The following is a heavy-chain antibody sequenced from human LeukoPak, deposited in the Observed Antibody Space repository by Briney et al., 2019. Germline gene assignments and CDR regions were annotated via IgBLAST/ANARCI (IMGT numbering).Heavy chain of an antibody. CDR3: ARGLGDTLYYYYYMDV. V-gene: IGHV1-8*03. D-gene: IGHD2-21*01. J-gene: IGHJ6*03. CDR1: GYTFTSYD. Sequence: ASVKVSCKASGYTFTSYDINWVRQATGQGLEWMGWMNPNSGNTGYAQKFQGRVTITRNTSISTAYMELSSLGSEDTAVYYCARGLGDTLYYYYYMDVWGKGTTVTVSS. CDR2: MNPNSGNT.